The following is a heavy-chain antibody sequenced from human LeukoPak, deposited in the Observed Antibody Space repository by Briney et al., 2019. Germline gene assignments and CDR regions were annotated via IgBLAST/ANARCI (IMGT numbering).Heavy chain of an antibody. V-gene: IGHV3-23*01. J-gene: IGHJ3*02. D-gene: IGHD1-1*01. Sequence: GALRLSCAASAFPFSNYAMTWLRQAPGKRLQSVSTIDGDGSKTHYADSVKGLLTISRDNSKNTLSLQMNGLSAEDTALYYCAKDFIARNGVYDAFDIWGQGTMVTVSS. CDR1: AFPFSNYA. CDR2: IDGDGSKT. CDR3: AKDFIARNGVYDAFDI.